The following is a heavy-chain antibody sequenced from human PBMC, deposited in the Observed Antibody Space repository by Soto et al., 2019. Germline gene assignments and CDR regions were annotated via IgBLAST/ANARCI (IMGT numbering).Heavy chain of an antibody. D-gene: IGHD3-3*01. CDR1: GFTFSMYG. J-gene: IGHJ3*02. CDR2: VYYDGHNK. CDR3: ARDPPSTLESFDI. Sequence: QVQLVESGGGVVQPGRSHRLSCAASGFTFSMYGMHWVRQAPGKGLEWMATVYYDGHNKYYADSVRGRFTISRDNSKNMVYLQMNSLGAEDTAVYYCARDPPSTLESFDIWGRGTMVTVSS. V-gene: IGHV3-33*01.